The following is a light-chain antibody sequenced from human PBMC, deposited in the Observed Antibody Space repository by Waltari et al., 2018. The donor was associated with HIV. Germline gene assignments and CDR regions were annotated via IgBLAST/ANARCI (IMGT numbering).Light chain of an antibody. J-gene: IGLJ3*02. V-gene: IGLV2-11*01. CDR2: DVI. CDR3: SSYAGSYIWV. CDR1: SNDVGAYGF. Sequence: QSALTQPRSVSGSPGQSVTISCTGTSNDVGAYGFVSWYQQHPGKAPRLMIFDVISRPSGVPDRVSGSKAGSTASLTLSGLQAEDEADYYCSSYAGSYIWVFGGGTKLTVL.